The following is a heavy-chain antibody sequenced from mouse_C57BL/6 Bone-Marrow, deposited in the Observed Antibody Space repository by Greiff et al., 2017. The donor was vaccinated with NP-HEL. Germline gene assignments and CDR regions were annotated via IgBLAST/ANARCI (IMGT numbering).Heavy chain of an antibody. CDR2: IRLKSDNYAT. CDR3: ITGTEDY. V-gene: IGHV6-3*01. CDR1: GFTFSNYW. D-gene: IGHD4-1*01. Sequence: EVQGVESGGGLVQPGGSMKLSCVASGFTFSNYWMNWVRQSPEKGLEWVAQIRLKSDNYATHYAESVKGRFTISRDDSKSSVYLQMNNLRAEDTGIYYCITGTEDYWGQGTTLTVSS. J-gene: IGHJ2*01.